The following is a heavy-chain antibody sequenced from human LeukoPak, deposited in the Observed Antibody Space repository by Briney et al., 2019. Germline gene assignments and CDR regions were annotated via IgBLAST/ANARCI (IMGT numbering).Heavy chain of an antibody. J-gene: IGHJ5*02. D-gene: IGHD3-10*01. V-gene: IGHV1-2*02. Sequence: ASVKVSCKASGYTFTGYYMHWVRQAPGQGLEWMGWINPNSGGTKYAQKFQGRVTMTRDTSISTAYMEVSRLRYDDTAVYYCARPLRVTMIRGAAFRASSDFDPWGQGTLVTVSS. CDR3: ARPLRVTMIRGAAFRASSDFDP. CDR1: GYTFTGYY. CDR2: INPNSGGT.